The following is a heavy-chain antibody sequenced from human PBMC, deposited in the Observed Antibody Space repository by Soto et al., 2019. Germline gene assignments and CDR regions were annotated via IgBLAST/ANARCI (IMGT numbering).Heavy chain of an antibody. Sequence: QVQLVQSGAEVKKPGASVKVSCKASGYTFTSYGISWVRQAPGQGLEWMGWISAYNGNTNYAQKLQGRVTMTTDTSTSTAYMELRSLRSDDTTVYYCARGRARTERSGSYPLFDYWGQGTLVTVSS. J-gene: IGHJ4*02. CDR2: ISAYNGNT. CDR3: ARGRARTERSGSYPLFDY. V-gene: IGHV1-18*01. D-gene: IGHD1-26*01. CDR1: GYTFTSYG.